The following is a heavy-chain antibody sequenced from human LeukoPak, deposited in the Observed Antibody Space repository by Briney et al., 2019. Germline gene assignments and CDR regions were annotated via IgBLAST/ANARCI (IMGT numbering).Heavy chain of an antibody. Sequence: EGSLRLSCAASGFTVSSNYMSWVRQAPGKGLEWVSVIYSGGSTYYADSVEGRFTISRDNSKNTLYLQMNSLRAEDTAVYYCASPVFLRKGHDAFDIWGQGTMVTVSS. CDR1: GFTVSSNY. CDR3: ASPVFLRKGHDAFDI. J-gene: IGHJ3*02. V-gene: IGHV3-53*01. D-gene: IGHD2-21*01. CDR2: IYSGGST.